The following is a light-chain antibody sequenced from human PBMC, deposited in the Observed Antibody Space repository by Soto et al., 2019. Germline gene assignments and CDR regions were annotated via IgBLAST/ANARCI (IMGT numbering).Light chain of an antibody. CDR2: DVS. CDR3: SSFTSSSTFV. CDR1: SSDVGRYNY. Sequence: QSALAQPASVSGSRGQSITIPCTGTSSDVGRYNYVSWFQQHPGKVPKLIIYDVSNWPSGVSDRFSGSKSGNTASLTISGLQPEDEADYYCSSFTSSSTFVFGTGTKLTVL. J-gene: IGLJ1*01. V-gene: IGLV2-14*03.